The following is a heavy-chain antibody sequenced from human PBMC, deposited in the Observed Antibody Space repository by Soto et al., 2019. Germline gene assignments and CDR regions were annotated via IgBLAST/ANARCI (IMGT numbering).Heavy chain of an antibody. Sequence: QVQLQESGPGLVKPSGTLSLTCAVSGGSISSSNWWSWVRQPPGKGLEWIGEIYHSGSTNYNPSLRGLVTIAVDKSKNQFSLKLRSVTAADTAVYYCARVSYYYGSGSYLSDYYFDYWGQGTLVTVSS. J-gene: IGHJ4*02. CDR2: IYHSGST. CDR3: ARVSYYYGSGSYLSDYYFDY. V-gene: IGHV4-4*02. D-gene: IGHD3-10*01. CDR1: GGSISSSNW.